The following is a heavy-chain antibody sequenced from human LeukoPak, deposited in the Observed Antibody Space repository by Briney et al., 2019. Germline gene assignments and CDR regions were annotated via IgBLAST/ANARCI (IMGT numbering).Heavy chain of an antibody. J-gene: IGHJ4*02. CDR2: IYYSGST. CDR3: ARSLGWGSTFDY. V-gene: IGHV4-31*03. D-gene: IGHD7-27*01. Sequence: PSETLSLTCTVSGGSISSGGYYWSWIRQPPGKGLEWIGYIYYSGSTYYNPSLKSRVTISVDTSKNQFSLKLSSVTAADTAVYYCARSLGWGSTFDYWGQGTLVTVSS. CDR1: GGSISSGGYY.